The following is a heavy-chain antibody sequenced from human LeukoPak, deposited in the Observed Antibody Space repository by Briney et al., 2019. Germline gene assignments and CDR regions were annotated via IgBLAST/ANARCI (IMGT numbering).Heavy chain of an antibody. CDR2: IYYSGST. Sequence: SETLSLTCTVSGGSISSSSYYWGWIRQPPGKGLEWIGSIYYSGSTYSNPSLQSRVTISVDTSKNQFSLKLNSVTAADTAVYYCARNEHYDSWSGYLGFFDFWGQGTLVTVSS. CDR1: GGSISSSSYY. V-gene: IGHV4-39*01. D-gene: IGHD3-3*01. CDR3: ARNEHYDSWSGYLGFFDF. J-gene: IGHJ4*02.